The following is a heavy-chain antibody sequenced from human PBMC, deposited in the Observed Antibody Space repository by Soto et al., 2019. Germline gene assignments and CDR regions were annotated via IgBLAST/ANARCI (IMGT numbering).Heavy chain of an antibody. J-gene: IGHJ2*01. D-gene: IGHD3-10*01. CDR1: GGSFSGYY. V-gene: IGHV4-34*01. CDR3: ASQDYGSGSYDWYFDL. Sequence: QVQLQQWGAGLLKPSETLSLTCAVYGGSFSGYYWSWIRQPPGKGLEWIGEINHSGSTNYNPSLKSRVTIAVSTSKNQFSLKLSSVTAADTAVYYCASQDYGSGSYDWYFDLWGRGTLVTVSS. CDR2: INHSGST.